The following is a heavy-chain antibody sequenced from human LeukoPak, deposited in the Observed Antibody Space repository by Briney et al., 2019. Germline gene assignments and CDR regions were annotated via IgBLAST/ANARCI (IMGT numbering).Heavy chain of an antibody. J-gene: IGHJ4*02. V-gene: IGHV4-59*02. CDR3: ARRSWYVDY. Sequence: SETLSLTCTVSGGSVSTYYWSWIRQPPGKGLEWIGYIYDSLSTDYNPSLKSRVTISVDMSKNQFSLKLTSVTAADTAVYYCARRSWYVDYWGQGTLVTVSS. CDR1: GGSVSTYY. CDR2: IYDSLST. D-gene: IGHD6-13*01.